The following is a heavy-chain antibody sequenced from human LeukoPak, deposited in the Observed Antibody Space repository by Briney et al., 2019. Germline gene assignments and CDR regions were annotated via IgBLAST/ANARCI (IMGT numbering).Heavy chain of an antibody. V-gene: IGHV1-8*03. J-gene: IGHJ5*02. Sequence: ASVKVSCKASGYTFTGYYMHWVRQAPGQGLEWMGWMNPNRGNTGYAQKFQGRVTITRNTSISTAYMELSSLRSEDTAVYYCARAQNWFDPWGQGTLVTVSS. CDR3: ARAQNWFDP. CDR2: MNPNRGNT. CDR1: GYTFTGYY.